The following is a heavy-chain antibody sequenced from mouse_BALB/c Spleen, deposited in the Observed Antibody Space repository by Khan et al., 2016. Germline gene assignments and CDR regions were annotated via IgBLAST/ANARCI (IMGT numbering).Heavy chain of an antibody. CDR2: IHYSGST. Sequence: EVKLLESGPDLVKPSQSLSLTCTVTGYSISSGYSWHWIRQFPGNKLEWMAYIHYSGSTNYNPSIKSRISITRDTSKNQLFLQLISVNTEDTATYYCTRGDYYGSGYWGQGTTLTVSS. V-gene: IGHV3-1*02. D-gene: IGHD1-1*01. CDR3: TRGDYYGSGY. J-gene: IGHJ2*01. CDR1: GYSISSGYS.